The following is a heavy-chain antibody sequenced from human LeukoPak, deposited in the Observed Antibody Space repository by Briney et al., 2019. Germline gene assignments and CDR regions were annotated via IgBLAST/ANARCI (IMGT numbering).Heavy chain of an antibody. CDR3: ASLSSTSCYICDY. CDR2: INHSGST. CDR1: GGSFSGYY. Sequence: PSETLSLTCAVYGGSFSGYYWSWIRQPPGKGLEWIGEINHSGSTNYNPSLKSRVTISVDTSKNQFSLKLSSVTAADTAVYYCASLSSTSCYICDYWGQGTLVTVSS. D-gene: IGHD2-2*02. V-gene: IGHV4-34*01. J-gene: IGHJ4*02.